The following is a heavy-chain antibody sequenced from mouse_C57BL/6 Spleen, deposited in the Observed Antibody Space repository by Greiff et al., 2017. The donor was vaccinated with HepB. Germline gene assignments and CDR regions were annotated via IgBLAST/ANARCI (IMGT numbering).Heavy chain of an antibody. CDR2: IDPETGGT. J-gene: IGHJ4*01. CDR1: GYTFTDYE. D-gene: IGHD1-1*01. CDR3: TRPYYGSSSYYAMDY. Sequence: QVHVKQSGAELVRPGASVTLSCKASGYTFTDYEMHWVKQTPVHGLEWIGAIDPETGGTAYNQKFKGKAILTADKSSSTAYMELRSLTSEDSAVYYCTRPYYGSSSYYAMDYWGQGTSVTVSS. V-gene: IGHV1-15*01.